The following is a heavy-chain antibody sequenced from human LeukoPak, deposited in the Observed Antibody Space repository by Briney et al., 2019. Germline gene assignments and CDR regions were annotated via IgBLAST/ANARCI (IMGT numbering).Heavy chain of an antibody. CDR2: IIPIFGTA. J-gene: IGHJ5*02. Sequence: GASVNVSCKASGGTFSSYAISWVRQAPGQGLEWMGGIIPIFGTANYAQKFQGRVTITADKSTSTAYMELSSLRSEDTAVYYCATRTYYYGSGSRNWFDPWGQGTLVTVSS. D-gene: IGHD3-10*01. CDR1: GGTFSSYA. V-gene: IGHV1-69*06. CDR3: ATRTYYYGSGSRNWFDP.